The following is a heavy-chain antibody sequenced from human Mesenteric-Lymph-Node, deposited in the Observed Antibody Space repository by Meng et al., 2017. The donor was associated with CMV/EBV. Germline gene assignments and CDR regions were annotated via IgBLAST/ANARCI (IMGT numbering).Heavy chain of an antibody. CDR3: ARRYCSTTSCLIDY. Sequence: GESLKISCAASGFTFSSYSMNWVRQAPGKGLEWVSYISSSSSTIYYADSVKGRFTISRDNAKNSLYLQMNSLRAEDTAVYYCARRYCSTTSCLIDYWGRGTLVTVSS. D-gene: IGHD2-2*01. CDR1: GFTFSSYS. V-gene: IGHV3-48*04. J-gene: IGHJ4*02. CDR2: ISSSSSTI.